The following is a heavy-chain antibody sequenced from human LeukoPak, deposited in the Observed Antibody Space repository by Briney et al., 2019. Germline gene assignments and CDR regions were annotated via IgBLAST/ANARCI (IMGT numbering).Heavy chain of an antibody. J-gene: IGHJ4*02. V-gene: IGHV3-21*01. CDR2: ISYSSNYN. Sequence: GGSLRLSCAASGFTFSTYSTNWVRQAPGTGLEWVSSISYSSNYNYYADSVKGRFTISRDNAKNSLYLQMNSLRAEDTAVYYCARDRGGYSDSWGEGTLVTVSS. CDR1: GFTFSTYS. CDR3: ARDRGGYSDS.